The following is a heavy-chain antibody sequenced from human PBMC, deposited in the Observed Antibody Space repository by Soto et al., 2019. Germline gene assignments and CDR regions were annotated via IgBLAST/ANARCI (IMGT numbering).Heavy chain of an antibody. CDR3: VRARQNLVVNEYFQY. Sequence: QVQLVESGGGVVQPGRSLRLSCAASGFSFSAYAIHWVRQAPGKGLEWVALISYDETTTYYADSVKGRFTISRDNSKNTLYLQMNRLRSEDKAVYYCVRARQNLVVNEYFQYWGQGTLVIVSS. CDR1: GFSFSAYA. CDR2: ISYDETTT. D-gene: IGHD2-8*02. J-gene: IGHJ1*01. V-gene: IGHV3-30-3*01.